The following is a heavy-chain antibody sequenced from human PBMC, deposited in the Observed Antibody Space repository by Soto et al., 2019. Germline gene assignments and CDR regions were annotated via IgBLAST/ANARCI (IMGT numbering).Heavy chain of an antibody. Sequence: QVQLVESGGGVVQPGRSLRLSCAASGFTFSSYGMHWVRQAPGKGLEWVAVISYDGSNKYYADSVKGRFTISRDNSKNTLYLQMNSLRAEDTAVYYCAKDVYSYYDSSGYYDYWGQGTLVTVSS. D-gene: IGHD3-22*01. V-gene: IGHV3-30*18. CDR3: AKDVYSYYDSSGYYDY. J-gene: IGHJ4*02. CDR2: ISYDGSNK. CDR1: GFTFSSYG.